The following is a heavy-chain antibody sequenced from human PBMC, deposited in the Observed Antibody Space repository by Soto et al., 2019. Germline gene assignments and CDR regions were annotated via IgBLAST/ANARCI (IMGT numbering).Heavy chain of an antibody. CDR1: GDSATSGSYY. V-gene: IGHV4-61*03. Sequence: SETLSLTCIVSGDSATSGSYYWTWLRQPPGKGLEWIGYISYTGRTKYNPSLQSRVTISVDTSKNDFSLNLSSVTAADTAVYFCAREWGLLPYYVMNVWGHGTAVTVSS. CDR3: AREWGLLPYYVMNV. CDR2: ISYTGRT. D-gene: IGHD7-27*01. J-gene: IGHJ6*02.